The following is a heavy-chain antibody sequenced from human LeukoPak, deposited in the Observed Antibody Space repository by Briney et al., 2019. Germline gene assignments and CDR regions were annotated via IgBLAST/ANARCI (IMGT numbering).Heavy chain of an antibody. V-gene: IGHV3-23*01. CDR2: ISGSGGST. J-gene: IGHJ5*02. CDR1: GFTFSSYA. CDR3: AKASYDGYSSSWYRINWFDP. D-gene: IGHD6-13*01. Sequence: GGSLRLSCAASGFTFSSYAMSWVRQAPGKGLEWVSAISGSGGSTYYADSVKGRFTISRDNSKNTLYLQMSSLRAEDTAVYYCAKASYDGYSSSWYRINWFDPWGQGTLVTVSS.